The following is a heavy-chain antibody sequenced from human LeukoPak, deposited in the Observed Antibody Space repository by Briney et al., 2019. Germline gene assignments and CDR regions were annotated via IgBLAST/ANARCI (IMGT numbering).Heavy chain of an antibody. CDR3: ATYKNWVAGDV. J-gene: IGHJ6*02. CDR2: INKGGNEE. V-gene: IGHV3-7*01. Sequence: GGSLRLSCAASGFTFKDYWMSWVRQAPGKGPEWVANINKGGNEEHFADSVKGRFTVSRDNAKNSLFLQMNSLRVEDTAVYYCATYKNWVAGDVWGQGTTVSVSS. CDR1: GFTFKDYW. D-gene: IGHD7-27*01.